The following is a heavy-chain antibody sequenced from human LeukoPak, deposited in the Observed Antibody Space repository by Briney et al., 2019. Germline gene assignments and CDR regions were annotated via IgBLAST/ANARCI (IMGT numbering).Heavy chain of an antibody. CDR3: AKGRRTGDYDFWSGPIGGFDP. Sequence: GGSLRLSCAASGFTFDDYAMHWVRQAPGKGLEWVSGISWNSGSIGYADSVKGRFTISRDNAKNSLYLQMNSLRAEDMALSYCAKGRRTGDYDFWSGPIGGFDPWGQGTLVTVSS. CDR1: GFTFDDYA. J-gene: IGHJ5*02. D-gene: IGHD3-3*01. V-gene: IGHV3-9*03. CDR2: ISWNSGSI.